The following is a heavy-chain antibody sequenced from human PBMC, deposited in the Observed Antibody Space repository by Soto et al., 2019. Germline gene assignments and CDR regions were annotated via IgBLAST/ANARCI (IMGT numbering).Heavy chain of an antibody. CDR2: ISYGGST. CDR1: GGSINSGGYC. D-gene: IGHD5-18*01. J-gene: IGHJ4*02. V-gene: IGHV4-31*03. CDR3: SRGILV. Sequence: QVQLQESGPGLVKPSQTLSLTCTVSGGSINSGGYCWSWIRQHPGKGLDWIGCISYGGSTSYNPSRXSXXTSSVDTSKNQFSLKLTSVTAADTAVYYGSRGILVWGQGALITVSS.